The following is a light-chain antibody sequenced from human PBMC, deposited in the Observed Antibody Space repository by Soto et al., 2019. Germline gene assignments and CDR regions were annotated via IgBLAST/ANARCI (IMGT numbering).Light chain of an antibody. CDR3: MQGTHWPPYT. CDR2: KVS. CDR1: QSLAYSDGNTY. J-gene: IGKJ2*01. V-gene: IGKV2-30*01. Sequence: DVVMTQSPLSLPVTLGQPASISCRSSQSLAYSDGNTYLNWCQPRPGQSPRRLIYKVSNRDSGVPDRLSGSGSGTDLTLKISRVEAADVGVYYYMQGTHWPPYTFGQGTKLEIK.